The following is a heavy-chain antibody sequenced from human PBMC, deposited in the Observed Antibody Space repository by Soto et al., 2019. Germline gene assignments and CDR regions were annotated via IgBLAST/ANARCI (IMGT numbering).Heavy chain of an antibody. CDR3: AKDGDKWLVGGTYFDY. CDR1: GFTFSSYA. J-gene: IGHJ4*02. V-gene: IGHV3-23*01. CDR2: ISGSGGST. Sequence: GGSLRLSCAASGFTFSSYAMSWVRQAPGKGLEWVSAISGSGGSTYYADSVKGRFTISRDNSKNTLYLQMNSLRAEDTAVYYCAKDGDKWLVGGTYFDYWGQGTLVTVSS. D-gene: IGHD6-19*01.